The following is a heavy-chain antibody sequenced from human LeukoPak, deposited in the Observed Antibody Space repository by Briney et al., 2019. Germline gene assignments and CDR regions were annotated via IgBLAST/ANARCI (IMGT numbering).Heavy chain of an antibody. J-gene: IGHJ4*02. Sequence: SETLSLTCAVYGGSFSGYYWSWIRQPPGKGLEWIGYMYYSGSTNYNPSLKSRVTISVDTSKNQLSLKLSSVTAADTAIYYCARAVGGGWYRFDYWGQGTLVTVSS. D-gene: IGHD6-19*01. CDR3: ARAVGGGWYRFDY. V-gene: IGHV4-59*08. CDR1: GGSFSGYY. CDR2: MYYSGST.